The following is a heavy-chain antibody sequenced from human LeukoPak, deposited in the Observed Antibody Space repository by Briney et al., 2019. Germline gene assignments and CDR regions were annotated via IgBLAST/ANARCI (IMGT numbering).Heavy chain of an antibody. CDR1: GFAFSSYA. CDR2: ISGSGGST. J-gene: IGHJ4*02. D-gene: IGHD4-17*01. V-gene: IGHV3-23*01. Sequence: GGSLRVSCAASGFAFSSYAMSWVRQAPGKRLEWVSAISGSGGSTYYADSVKGRFTISRDNSKNTLYLQMNSLRAEDTAVYYCAKDVRSTVTTGFDYWGQGTLVTVSS. CDR3: AKDVRSTVTTGFDY.